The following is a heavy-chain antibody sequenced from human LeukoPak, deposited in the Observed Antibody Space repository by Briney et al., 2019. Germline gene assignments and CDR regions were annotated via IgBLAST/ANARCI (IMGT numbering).Heavy chain of an antibody. V-gene: IGHV3-30*03. Sequence: GGSLRLSCAASGFTFSSYGMHWVRQAPGKGLEWVAVISYDGSNKYYADSVKGRFTISRDNSKNTLYLQMNSLRAEDTAVYYCARGGVIAVAEDWGQGTLVTVSS. D-gene: IGHD6-19*01. CDR1: GFTFSSYG. J-gene: IGHJ4*02. CDR2: ISYDGSNK. CDR3: ARGGVIAVAED.